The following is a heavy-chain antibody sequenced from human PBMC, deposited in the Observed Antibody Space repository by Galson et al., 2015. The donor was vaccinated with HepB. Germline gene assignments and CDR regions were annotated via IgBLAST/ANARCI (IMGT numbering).Heavy chain of an antibody. CDR3: ARTPYYGSGSFYNVWFDP. J-gene: IGHJ5*02. D-gene: IGHD3-10*01. CDR2: INTNTGNP. CDR1: GYTFSRYA. V-gene: IGHV7-4-1*02. Sequence: SVKVSCKASGYTFSRYALNWVRQAPGQGLEWMGWINTNTGNPTYAQGFTGRFVFSLDTSVSTAYLQISSLKADDTAVYYCARTPYYGSGSFYNVWFDPWGQGTLVTVSS.